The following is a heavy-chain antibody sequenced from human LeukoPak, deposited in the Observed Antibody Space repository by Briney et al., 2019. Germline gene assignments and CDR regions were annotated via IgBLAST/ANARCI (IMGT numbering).Heavy chain of an antibody. Sequence: GGSLRLSCAASGFTFSSYNMNWVRQAPGKGLEWVGRIKSKTDGGTTDYAAPVKGRFTISRDDSKDTLYLQMNSLKTEDTAVYYCTTLDDFWSGQGDAFDIWGQGTMVTVSS. V-gene: IGHV3-15*07. CDR2: IKSKTDGGTT. D-gene: IGHD3-3*01. CDR1: GFTFSSYN. CDR3: TTLDDFWSGQGDAFDI. J-gene: IGHJ3*02.